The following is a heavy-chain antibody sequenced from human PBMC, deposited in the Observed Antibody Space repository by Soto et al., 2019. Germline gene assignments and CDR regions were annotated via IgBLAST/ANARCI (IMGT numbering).Heavy chain of an antibody. Sequence: SETLSLTCSVSGYSITSSYWGWIRQSPGKGPEWIASIYHGGTTFYNPSLKSRITISVDTSNNQFSLRLSSATAADTAVYYCARHEGFWSGYPGHLDCWGQGTLVTVSS. CDR1: GYSITSSY. J-gene: IGHJ4*02. CDR3: ARHEGFWSGYPGHLDC. D-gene: IGHD3-3*01. V-gene: IGHV4-38-2*02. CDR2: IYHGGTT.